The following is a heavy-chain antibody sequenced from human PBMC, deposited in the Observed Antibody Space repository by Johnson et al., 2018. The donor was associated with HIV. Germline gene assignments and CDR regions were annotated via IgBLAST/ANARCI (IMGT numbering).Heavy chain of an antibody. Sequence: QVQLVESGGGLVKPGGSLRLSCAASGFTFSDYYMSWIRQAPGKGLEWVSYISSSGSTIYYADSVKGRFTISRDNAKNSLYLQMKSLRAEDSALYYCARAEIYEGRVGDFAFDIWGRGTMVTVSS. D-gene: IGHD3-10*01. J-gene: IGHJ3*02. CDR3: ARAEIYEGRVGDFAFDI. CDR1: GFTFSDYY. V-gene: IGHV3-11*01. CDR2: ISSSGSTI.